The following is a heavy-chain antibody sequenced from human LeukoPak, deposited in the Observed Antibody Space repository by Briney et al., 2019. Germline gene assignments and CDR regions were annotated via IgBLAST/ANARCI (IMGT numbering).Heavy chain of an antibody. V-gene: IGHV4-30-2*01. Sequence: PSETLSLTCAVSGGSISSGGYSWSWIRQPPGRGLEWIGYIYHSGSTYYNPSLKSRVTISVDRSKNQFSLKLSSVTAADTAVYYCAREDTLNWFDPWGQGTLVTVSS. CDR1: GGSISSGGYS. D-gene: IGHD5-18*01. CDR2: IYHSGST. J-gene: IGHJ5*02. CDR3: AREDTLNWFDP.